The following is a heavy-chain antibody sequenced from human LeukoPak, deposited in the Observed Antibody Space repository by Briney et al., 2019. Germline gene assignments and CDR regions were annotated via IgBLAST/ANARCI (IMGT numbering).Heavy chain of an antibody. CDR2: ISSSSSYI. J-gene: IGHJ4*02. CDR3: ARGTTVSSSLLY. Sequence: GGSLRLSCAASGFTFSSYSMNWVRQAPGKGLEWVSSISSSSSYIYYADSVKGRFTISRDNAKNSLYLQMNSLRAEDTAVYYCARGTTVSSSLLYWGQGTLVTVSS. CDR1: GFTFSSYS. D-gene: IGHD6-6*01. V-gene: IGHV3-21*01.